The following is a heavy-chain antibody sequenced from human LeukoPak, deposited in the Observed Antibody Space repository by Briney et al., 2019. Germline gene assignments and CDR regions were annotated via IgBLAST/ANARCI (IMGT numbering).Heavy chain of an antibody. J-gene: IGHJ4*02. CDR3: ARDRSGGSSDY. CDR1: GGSFSGYY. CDR2: INHSGST. D-gene: IGHD2-15*01. V-gene: IGHV4-34*01. Sequence: ETLSLTCAVYGGSFSGYYWSWIRQPPGKGLEWIGEINHSGSTNYNPSLKSRVTISVDTSKNQFSLKLSSVTAADTAVYYCARDRSGGSSDYWGQGTLVTVSS.